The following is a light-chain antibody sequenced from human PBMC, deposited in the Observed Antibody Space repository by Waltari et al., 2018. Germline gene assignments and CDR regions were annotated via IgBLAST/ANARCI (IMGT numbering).Light chain of an antibody. Sequence: DIQMTQSPSSLSASVGDRVTITCRASQSISSYLNWYQQKPGKAPKLLVYAASSLQSGVPSRFRGSGSGTDFTLTISSLLPEDFATYYCQQSHSPPPTFGGGTKAAIK. CDR3: QQSHSPPPT. V-gene: IGKV1-39*01. CDR1: QSISSY. CDR2: AAS. J-gene: IGKJ4*01.